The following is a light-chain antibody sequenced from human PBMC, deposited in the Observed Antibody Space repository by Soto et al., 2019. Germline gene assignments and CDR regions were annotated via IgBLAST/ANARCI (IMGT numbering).Light chain of an antibody. CDR2: EGS. J-gene: IGLJ2*01. V-gene: IGLV2-23*01. CDR3: SSYAGSSTHVV. CDR1: SSDVGSYNL. Sequence: QSALTQPASVSGSPGQSITISCTGISSDVGSYNLVSWYQQHAGKAPKVMIYEGSKRPSGVSNRFSGSRPGNTASLTISGLQAEDEAHYYCSSYAGSSTHVVFGGGTKVTVL.